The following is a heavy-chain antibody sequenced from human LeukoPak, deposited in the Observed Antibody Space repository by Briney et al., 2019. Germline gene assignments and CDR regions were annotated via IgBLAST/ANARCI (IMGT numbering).Heavy chain of an antibody. J-gene: IGHJ4*02. CDR3: AKGPYCSSTSCCTVGAFDY. V-gene: IGHV3-23*01. Sequence: GGSLRLSCAASGFTFSSYAMSWVRQAPGKGLEWVSAISGSGGSTYYADSVKGRFTISRDNSKNTLYLQMNSLRAEDTAVYYCAKGPYCSSTSCCTVGAFDYWGQGTQVTVSS. D-gene: IGHD2-2*02. CDR1: GFTFSSYA. CDR2: ISGSGGST.